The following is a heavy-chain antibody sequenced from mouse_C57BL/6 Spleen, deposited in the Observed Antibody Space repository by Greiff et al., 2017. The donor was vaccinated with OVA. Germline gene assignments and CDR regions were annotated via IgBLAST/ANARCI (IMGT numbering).Heavy chain of an antibody. CDR1: GYTFTDYE. V-gene: IGHV1-15*01. CDR2: IDPETGGT. Sequence: VKLQESGAELVRPGASVTLSCTASGYTFTDYEMHWVKQTPVHGLEWIGAIDPETGGTAYNQKFKGKAILTADPSSSTAYMELRRLTSEDSAVYYCTRADTTVVAYLYCAMDYWGQGTSVTVSS. D-gene: IGHD1-1*01. CDR3: TRADTTVVAYLYCAMDY. J-gene: IGHJ4*01.